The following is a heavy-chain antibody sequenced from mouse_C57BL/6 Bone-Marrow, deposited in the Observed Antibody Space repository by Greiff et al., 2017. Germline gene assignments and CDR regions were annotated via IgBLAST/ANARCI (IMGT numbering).Heavy chain of an antibody. J-gene: IGHJ3*01. D-gene: IGHD2-3*01. CDR2: FVPSDSYP. CDR1: AYTFTGSW. Sequence: QVQLQQSGAELVSPGTSVKFSCKASAYTFTGSWMRWVKQRPGQGLEWIGVFVPSDSYPNSNQNFKGKATLTVDTSSSTAYMQLSSLTSEDSAVYYCASPRYDGYYTWFAYWGQGTLVTVSA. V-gene: IGHV1-59*01. CDR3: ASPRYDGYYTWFAY.